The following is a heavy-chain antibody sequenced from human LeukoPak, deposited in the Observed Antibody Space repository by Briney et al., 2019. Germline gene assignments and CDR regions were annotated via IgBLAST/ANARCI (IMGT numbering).Heavy chain of an antibody. V-gene: IGHV4-4*07. CDR3: ARGGGGLAAAGVFWN. D-gene: IGHD6-13*01. CDR2: IYTSGST. J-gene: IGHJ4*02. CDR1: GGSINGYY. Sequence: SETLSLTCIVSGGSINGYYWSWIRQPAGKGLEWIGRIYTSGSTNYNPSLKSRVTMSVDTSKNQFSLKLSSVTAADTAVYYCARGGGGLAAAGVFWNWGQGTLVTVSS.